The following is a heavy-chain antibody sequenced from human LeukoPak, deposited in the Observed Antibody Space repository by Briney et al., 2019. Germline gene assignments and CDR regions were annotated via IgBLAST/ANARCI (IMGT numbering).Heavy chain of an antibody. D-gene: IGHD6-19*01. CDR2: VIPIFGTA. V-gene: IGHV1-69*13. Sequence: SVKVSCKASGYTFTTYYMHWVRQAPGQGLEWMGGVIPIFGTANYAQKFQGRVTITADESTSTAYMELSSLRSEDTAVYYCASGYSSGWYPPNYYYYGMDVWGQGTTVTVSS. J-gene: IGHJ6*02. CDR3: ASGYSSGWYPPNYYYYGMDV. CDR1: GYTFTTYY.